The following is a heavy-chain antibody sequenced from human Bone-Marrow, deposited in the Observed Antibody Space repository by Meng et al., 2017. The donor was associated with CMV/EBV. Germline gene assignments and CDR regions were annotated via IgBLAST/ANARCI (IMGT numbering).Heavy chain of an antibody. Sequence: GESLKISCAASGFTFSRYSMNWVRQAPGKGLEWVSSISSSRSYIYYADSVKGRFTISRDNAKNSLYLQMNSLRAEDTAVYYCARERNVVVVAKDFRKPQPIEPIDYWGQGTLVTVSS. V-gene: IGHV3-21*01. J-gene: IGHJ4*02. CDR1: GFTFSRYS. D-gene: IGHD2-15*01. CDR3: ARERNVVVVAKDFRKPQPIEPIDY. CDR2: ISSSRSYI.